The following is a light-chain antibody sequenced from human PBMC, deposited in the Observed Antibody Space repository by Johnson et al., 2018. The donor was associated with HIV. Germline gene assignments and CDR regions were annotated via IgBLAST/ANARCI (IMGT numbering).Light chain of an antibody. J-gene: IGLJ1*01. V-gene: IGLV1-51*01. CDR2: DNN. CDR3: GTWDSSLSAGV. CDR1: SSNIGNNY. Sequence: QSVLTQPPSVSAAPGQKVTISCSGSSSNIGNNYVSWYQQLPGTAPKLPIYDNNKRPSGIPDRFSGSKSGTSATLGITGLQTWDEADYYCGTWDSSLSAGVFGTGTKVTVL.